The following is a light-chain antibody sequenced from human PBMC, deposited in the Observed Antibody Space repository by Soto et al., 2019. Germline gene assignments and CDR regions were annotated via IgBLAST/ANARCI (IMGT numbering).Light chain of an antibody. Sequence: QSALTQPPSASGSPGQSVIISCTGTTSDVGGYDYVSWYQHHPGKAPKLIIYEVTKRPSGVPDRFSGSKSGNTASLTVSGLQAEDEADYYCTSYAGSNNFCVFGTVTKLTVL. CDR3: TSYAGSNNFCV. CDR2: EVT. V-gene: IGLV2-8*01. CDR1: TSDVGGYDY. J-gene: IGLJ1*01.